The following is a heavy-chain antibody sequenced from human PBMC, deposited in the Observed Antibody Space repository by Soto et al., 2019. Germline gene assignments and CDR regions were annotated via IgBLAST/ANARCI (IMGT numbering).Heavy chain of an antibody. D-gene: IGHD2-2*01. J-gene: IGHJ4*02. CDR2: INAGNGAT. CDR3: ARFCSSSLCYAAFDY. V-gene: IGHV1-3*01. CDR1: GYTFTSFA. Sequence: QVQLVQSGAEVRKPGASVKVSCKASGYTFTSFAINWVRQAPGQRLEWVGWINAGNGATTFSQNFQGRVTITRDTSASTASMELHSLRSEDTAVFYCARFCSSSLCYAAFDYWGQGTLVTVSS.